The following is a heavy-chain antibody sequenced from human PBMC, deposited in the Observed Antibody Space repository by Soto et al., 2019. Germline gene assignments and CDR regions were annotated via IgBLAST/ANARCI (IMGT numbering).Heavy chain of an antibody. CDR3: ARAPRPGAFDY. CDR1: GGSISSYY. D-gene: IGHD6-25*01. CDR2: VYSSGST. Sequence: QVQLQESGPGLVKPSETLSLTCTVSGGSISSYYWSWIRQPPGKGLKYIGYVYSSGSTNYNPSLMNRATNSVDTSTYQFSLKRRSVTAADTAVYYCARAPRPGAFDYWGQGTLVTVSS. V-gene: IGHV4-59*08. J-gene: IGHJ4*02.